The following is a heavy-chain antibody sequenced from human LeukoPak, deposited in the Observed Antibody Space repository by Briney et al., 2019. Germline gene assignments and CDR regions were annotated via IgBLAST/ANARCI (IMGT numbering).Heavy chain of an antibody. D-gene: IGHD3-22*01. V-gene: IGHV3-7*01. Sequence: GGSLRLSCAASGFTFSSYWMSWVRQAPGRGLEWVANINQDGREIFYVDSVKGRFTISRDNAKNSLYLQMNSLRDEDTAVYYCASSHDSSGNDWGQGTLVTVSS. J-gene: IGHJ4*02. CDR1: GFTFSSYW. CDR3: ASSHDSSGND. CDR2: INQDGREI.